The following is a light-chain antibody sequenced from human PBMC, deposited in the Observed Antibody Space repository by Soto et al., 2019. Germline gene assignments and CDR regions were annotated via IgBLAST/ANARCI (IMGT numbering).Light chain of an antibody. CDR3: ELRYDFPLT. CDR2: AAS. Sequence: DIQLTQSPSFLSASVGDRVTITCRTSQAITTYLAWYQQKPGKAPKLLIYAASTLHSGVPSRFSGSGSGTDFTLTISSLQLEDFATYYCELRYDFPLTVVGGTKVE. CDR1: QAITTY. J-gene: IGKJ4*01. V-gene: IGKV1-9*01.